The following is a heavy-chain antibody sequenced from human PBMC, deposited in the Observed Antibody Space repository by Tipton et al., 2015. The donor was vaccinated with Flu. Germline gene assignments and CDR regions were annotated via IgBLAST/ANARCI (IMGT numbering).Heavy chain of an antibody. CDR1: GDSFTTSSHH. J-gene: IGHJ4*02. Sequence: TLSLTCTVSGDSFTTSSHHWAWIRQPPGKGLEWLGSVYYTGDTFYNPSLASRVSMPVDTSKSQFSLRLTSVTATDTAVYYCATVTSFYFFFDSWGQGTLVAVSS. V-gene: IGHV4-39*07. CDR2: VYYTGDT. CDR3: ATVTSFYFFFDS. D-gene: IGHD2-2*01.